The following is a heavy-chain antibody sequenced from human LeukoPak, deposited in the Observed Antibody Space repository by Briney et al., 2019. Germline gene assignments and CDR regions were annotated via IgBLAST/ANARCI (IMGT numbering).Heavy chain of an antibody. J-gene: IGHJ4*02. Sequence: SETLSLTCAVYGGSFSGYYWSWLRQPLGKGLEWIGEINHSGSTNYNPSLKSRVTISVDTSKNQFSLKLSSVIAAETAVYYCARVGGPFGGYSLVDYWGQGTLVTVSS. D-gene: IGHD3-16*01. V-gene: IGHV4-34*01. CDR3: ARVGGPFGGYSLVDY. CDR1: GGSFSGYY. CDR2: INHSGST.